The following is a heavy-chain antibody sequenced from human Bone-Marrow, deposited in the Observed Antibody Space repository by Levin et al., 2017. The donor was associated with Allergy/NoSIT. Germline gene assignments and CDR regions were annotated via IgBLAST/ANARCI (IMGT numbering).Heavy chain of an antibody. Sequence: PGGSLRLSCVVSGFTITHYYMTWVRQAPGKGLEWVAVIWYDGSKKYYEDSVKGRFTISRDNSKNTLYLQMSSLRAEDTAMYYCARDIQPYSYYYVHGLDVWGQGTTVTVSS. CDR2: IWYDGSKK. V-gene: IGHV3-33*01. CDR3: ARDIQPYSYYYVHGLDV. J-gene: IGHJ6*02. CDR1: GFTITHYY. D-gene: IGHD5-18*01.